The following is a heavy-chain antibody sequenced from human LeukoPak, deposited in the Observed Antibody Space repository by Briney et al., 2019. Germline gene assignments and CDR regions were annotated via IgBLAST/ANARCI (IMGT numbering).Heavy chain of an antibody. D-gene: IGHD3-10*01. CDR1: GFTFGDYA. Sequence: QSGGSLRLSCTASGFTFGDYAMSWVRQAPGKGLEWVGFIRSKAYGGTTEYAASVKGRFTISRDDSKSIAYLQMNSLKTEDTAVYYCTRNLWLGDIFDPWGQGTLVTVSS. CDR2: IRSKAYGGTT. J-gene: IGHJ5*02. V-gene: IGHV3-49*04. CDR3: TRNLWLGDIFDP.